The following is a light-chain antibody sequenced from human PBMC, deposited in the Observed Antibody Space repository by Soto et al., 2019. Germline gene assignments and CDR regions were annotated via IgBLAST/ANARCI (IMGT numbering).Light chain of an antibody. J-gene: IGKJ5*01. CDR3: QQSYSTIT. V-gene: IGKV1-39*01. Sequence: DIQMTQSPSSLSASVGDRFTITCRASESISSYLNWYQPKPGKAPKLLIYAASSLQSGVPSRFSGSGSGTDFTLTISSLQPEDFATYYCQQSYSTITFGQGTRLEIK. CDR1: ESISSY. CDR2: AAS.